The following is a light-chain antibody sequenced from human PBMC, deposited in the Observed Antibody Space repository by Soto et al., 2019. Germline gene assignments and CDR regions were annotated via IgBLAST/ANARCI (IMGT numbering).Light chain of an antibody. CDR2: AAS. Sequence: DIQMTQSPSTLSASVGDRVTITFRASQSISRWLALYQQKPGKAPELLIYAASTLQSGVPSRFSGSGSGTDFTLTISCLQSEDFATYYCQQYYSFPRTFGQGTKVDI. V-gene: IGKV1-5*01. CDR3: QQYYSFPRT. J-gene: IGKJ1*01. CDR1: QSISRW.